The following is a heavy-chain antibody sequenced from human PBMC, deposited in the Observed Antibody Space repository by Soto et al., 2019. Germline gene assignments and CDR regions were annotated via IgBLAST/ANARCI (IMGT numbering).Heavy chain of an antibody. D-gene: IGHD5-12*01. V-gene: IGHV3-33*01. J-gene: IGHJ4*02. CDR1: GFTFSSYG. CDR3: ARACRDGYNYGFDY. Sequence: QVQLVESGGGVVQPGRSLRLSCAASGFTFSSYGMHWVRQAPGKGLEWVAVIWYDGSNKYYADSVKGRFTISRDNSKNTLYRQMNSLRAEDTAVYYCARACRDGYNYGFDYWGQGTLVTVSS. CDR2: IWYDGSNK.